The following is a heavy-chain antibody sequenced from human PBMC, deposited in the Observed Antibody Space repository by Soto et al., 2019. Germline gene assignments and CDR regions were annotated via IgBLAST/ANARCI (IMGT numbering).Heavy chain of an antibody. V-gene: IGHV3-9*01. J-gene: IGHJ4*01. CDR2: ISWNSDDR. CDR1: GFIFDDYA. CDR3: VKKNECYFDY. D-gene: IGHD1-1*01. Sequence: EVQLVESGGGLVQPGRSLRLSCAASGFIFDDYAMHWVRQVPGKGLEWVSGISWNSDDRAYADSVKGRFTISRDNAKNALYLQINSLRAEDTAVYYCVKKNECYFDYWGQGTLVTVSS.